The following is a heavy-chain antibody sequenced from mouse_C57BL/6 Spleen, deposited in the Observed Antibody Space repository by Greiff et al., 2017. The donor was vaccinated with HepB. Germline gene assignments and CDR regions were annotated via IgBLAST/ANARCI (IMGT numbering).Heavy chain of an antibody. CDR1: GYSFTGYY. J-gene: IGHJ4*01. V-gene: IGHV1-42*01. D-gene: IGHD1-1*01. CDR2: INPSTGGT. CDR3: ARRGYGSSYGAMDY. Sequence: VQLQQSGPELVKPGASVKISCKASGYSFTGYYMNWVKQSPEKSLEWIGEINPSTGGTTYNQKFKAKATLTVDKSSSTAYMQLKSLTSEDPAVYYCARRGYGSSYGAMDYWGQGTSVTVSS.